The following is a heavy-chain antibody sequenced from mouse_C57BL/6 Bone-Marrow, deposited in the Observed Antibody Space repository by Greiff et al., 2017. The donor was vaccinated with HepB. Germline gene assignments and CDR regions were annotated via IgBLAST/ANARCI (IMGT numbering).Heavy chain of an antibody. D-gene: IGHD1-1*01. CDR3: ARQDYYGSTYYWYFDV. CDR2: ISNLAYSI. J-gene: IGHJ1*03. CDR1: GFTFSDYG. Sequence: DVQLVESGGGLVQPGGSLKLSCAASGFTFSDYGMAWVRQAPRKGPEWVAFISNLAYSIYYADTVTGRFTISRENAKNTLYLEMSSLRSEDTAMYYCARQDYYGSTYYWYFDVWGTGTTVTVSS. V-gene: IGHV5-15*01.